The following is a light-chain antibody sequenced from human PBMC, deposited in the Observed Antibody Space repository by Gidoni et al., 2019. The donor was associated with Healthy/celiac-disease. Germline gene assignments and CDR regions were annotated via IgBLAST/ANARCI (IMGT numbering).Light chain of an antibody. V-gene: IGKV1-5*03. CDR2: EAS. CDR3: QQYNSYWM. J-gene: IGKJ1*01. Sequence: DIQLTQSPSTLSASVGDRVTITCRASQSISSWLAWYQQKPGKAPKLLIYEASRLESGVPSSFSGSGSGTEFTLTISSLQPDDFATYYCQQYNSYWMFGQGTKVEIK. CDR1: QSISSW.